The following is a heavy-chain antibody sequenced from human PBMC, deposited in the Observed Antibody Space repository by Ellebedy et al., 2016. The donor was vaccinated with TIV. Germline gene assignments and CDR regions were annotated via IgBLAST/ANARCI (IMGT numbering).Heavy chain of an antibody. CDR3: ARWGIAAAGSFDY. V-gene: IGHV4-59*08. CDR1: GGPISSYY. D-gene: IGHD6-13*01. Sequence: MPGGSLRLSCTVSGGPISSYYWSWIRQPPGNVLEWIGYIYYSGSTYYNPSLKSRVTISVDTSKNQFSLKLSSVTAADTAVYYCARWGIAAAGSFDYWGQGTLVTVSS. CDR2: IYYSGST. J-gene: IGHJ4*02.